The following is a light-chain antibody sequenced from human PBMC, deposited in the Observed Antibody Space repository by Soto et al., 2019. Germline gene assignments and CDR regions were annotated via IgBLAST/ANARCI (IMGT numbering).Light chain of an antibody. V-gene: IGKV1-39*01. CDR3: QQSYSRMT. J-gene: IGKJ1*01. CDR1: EYISNY. Sequence: DIQVTQSPSSLSASVGDRVTITCQASEYISNYLNWYQQKPGKAPKLLIYAASRLESGVPSRFSGSRSGTDFTLTISSLQPEDFATYYCQQSYSRMTFGQGTKVDI. CDR2: AAS.